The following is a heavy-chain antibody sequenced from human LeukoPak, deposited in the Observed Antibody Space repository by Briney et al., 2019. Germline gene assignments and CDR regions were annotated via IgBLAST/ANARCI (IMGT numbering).Heavy chain of an antibody. CDR2: IKKDGSEK. V-gene: IGHV3-7*01. J-gene: IGHJ4*02. CDR3: ARDLSGIAGYTYGRGIDY. CDR1: GFTFSSYE. Sequence: GGSLRLSCAASGFTFSSYEMSWVRQAPGKGLEWVANIKKDGSEKYYVDAVKGRFTISRDNAKTSLYLQMNSLRAEDTAVYYCARDLSGIAGYTYGRGIDYWGQGTLVTVSS. D-gene: IGHD5-18*01.